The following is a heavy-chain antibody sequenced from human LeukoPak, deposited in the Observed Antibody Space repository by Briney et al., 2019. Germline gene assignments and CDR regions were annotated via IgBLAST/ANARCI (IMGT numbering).Heavy chain of an antibody. J-gene: IGHJ4*02. CDR3: TRLDRRSGTFYPD. CDR1: GFTFSAYA. D-gene: IGHD1-26*01. V-gene: IGHV3-73*01. CDR2: IRSKTNDYAT. Sequence: GSLRLSCTTSGFTFSAYAIHWVRQASGKGLEWVGRIRSKTNDYATAYTASVKGRFTISRDDSKDTAFLQMNSLKIEDTAVYYCTRLDRRSGTFYPDWGRGTLVAVSS.